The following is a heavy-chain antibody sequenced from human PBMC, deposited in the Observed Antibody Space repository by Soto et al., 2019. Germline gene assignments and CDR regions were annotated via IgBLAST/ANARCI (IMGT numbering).Heavy chain of an antibody. Sequence: SVKVSCKASGGTFSSYAISWVRQAPGQGLEWMGGIIPIFGTANYAQKFQGRVTITADESTSTAYMELSSLRSEDTAVYYCARDLGDTYYYDSSGSIPDYWGQGTLVTVSS. CDR1: GGTFSSYA. CDR2: IIPIFGTA. CDR3: ARDLGDTYYYDSSGSIPDY. J-gene: IGHJ4*02. V-gene: IGHV1-69*13. D-gene: IGHD3-22*01.